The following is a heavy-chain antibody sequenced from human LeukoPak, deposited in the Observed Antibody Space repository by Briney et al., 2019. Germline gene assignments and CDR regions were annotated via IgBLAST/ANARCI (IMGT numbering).Heavy chain of an antibody. CDR1: GFTFSSYW. J-gene: IGHJ1*01. CDR2: INSDGSDT. V-gene: IGHV3-74*01. CDR3: YGGNAES. D-gene: IGHD4-23*01. Sequence: PGGSLRLSCTASGFTFSSYWMHWVRQAPGKGLVWVSGINSDGSDTYYADPVKGRFTISRDNAKNALYLQMNSLRAEDTAVYYCYGGNAESWGQGTLVTVSS.